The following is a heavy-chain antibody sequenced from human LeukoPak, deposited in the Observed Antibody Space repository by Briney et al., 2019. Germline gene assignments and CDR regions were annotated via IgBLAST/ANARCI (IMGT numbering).Heavy chain of an antibody. J-gene: IGHJ4*02. Sequence: SETLSLTCTVSGGSIRSYYWSWIRQPPGKGLEWIGEIYHSGSTNYNPSLKSRVTISVDTSKNQFSLKLSSVTAADTAVYYCARNYGGNSDFDYWGQGTLVTVSS. V-gene: IGHV4-59*12. D-gene: IGHD4-23*01. CDR2: IYHSGST. CDR1: GGSIRSYY. CDR3: ARNYGGNSDFDY.